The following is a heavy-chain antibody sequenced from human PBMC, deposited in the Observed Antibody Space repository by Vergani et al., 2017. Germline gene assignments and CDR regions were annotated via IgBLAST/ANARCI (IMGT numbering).Heavy chain of an antibody. V-gene: IGHV4-4*07. CDR3: ATGTGPFDI. J-gene: IGHJ4*02. D-gene: IGHD1-14*01. CDR1: GAPISYWC. CDR2: LCPSGST. Sequence: QVQMQESGPGLVQTSETLSLTCSASGAPISYWCWSWLRQPAGKGLEWIGRLCPSGSTNYKPSLKSRVTMSIDTSKNQFSLKLTSVTAADTAVYYCATGTGPFDIWGQGTFFTVSS.